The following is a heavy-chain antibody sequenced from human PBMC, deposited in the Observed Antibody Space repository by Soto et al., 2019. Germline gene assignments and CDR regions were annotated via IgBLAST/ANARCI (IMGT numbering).Heavy chain of an antibody. CDR3: ARETPDHVFDI. J-gene: IGHJ3*02. CDR2: IWYDGSNK. V-gene: IGHV3-33*01. Sequence: GGSLRLSCAASGFTFSSYGMHWVRQAPGKGLEWVAVIWYDGSNKYYADSVKGRFTISRDNSKNTLYLQMNSLRAEDTAVYYCARETPDHVFDIWGQGTMVTVSS. CDR1: GFTFSSYG.